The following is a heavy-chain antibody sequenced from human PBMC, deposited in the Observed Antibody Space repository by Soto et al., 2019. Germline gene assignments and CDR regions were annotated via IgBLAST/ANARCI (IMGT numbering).Heavy chain of an antibody. V-gene: IGHV6-1*01. D-gene: IGHD2-2*01. Sequence: SQTLSLTCAISGDSVSSNSAAWSWIRQSPSRGLEWLGRTYYRSKWYTDYTVSVKSRIAIHPDTSKNQFSLHLNSVTPEDTAVYYCGRDPQYCSNTTCPNDAFAISGQGTLVTVSS. J-gene: IGHJ3*02. CDR3: GRDPQYCSNTTCPNDAFAI. CDR2: TYYRSKWYT. CDR1: GDSVSSNSAA.